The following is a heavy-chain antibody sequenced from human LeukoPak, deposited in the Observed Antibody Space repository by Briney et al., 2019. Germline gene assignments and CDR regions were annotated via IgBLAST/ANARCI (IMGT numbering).Heavy chain of an antibody. CDR1: GGTFSSYA. D-gene: IGHD3-22*01. Sequence: GASVKVSCKASGGTFSSYAISWVRQAPGQGLEWMGRIIPIFGTANYAQKFQGRVTITTDESTSTAYMELSSLGSEDTAVYYCARDEYYDSSGYYSYYYYYYMDVWGKGTTVTVSS. CDR2: IIPIFGTA. CDR3: ARDEYYDSSGYYSYYYYYYMDV. J-gene: IGHJ6*03. V-gene: IGHV1-69*05.